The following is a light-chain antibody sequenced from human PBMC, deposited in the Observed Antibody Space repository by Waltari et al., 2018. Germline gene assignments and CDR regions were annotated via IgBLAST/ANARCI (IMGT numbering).Light chain of an antibody. CDR3: LSYTSSITFV. V-gene: IGLV2-23*03. CDR1: SNDVGNSKH. J-gene: IGLJ2*01. Sequence: QPALTQPASVSGSPGQSITISCTGTSNDVGNSKHVCWYQQHPGKAPKLIVSEGTERPSGVSDRLSGSKSGNTASLTISGLQAEDEAAYYCLSYTSSITFVFGGGTKLSVL. CDR2: EGT.